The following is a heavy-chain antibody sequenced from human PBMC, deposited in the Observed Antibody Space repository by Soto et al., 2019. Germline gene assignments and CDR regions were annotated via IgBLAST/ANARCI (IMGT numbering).Heavy chain of an antibody. V-gene: IGHV1-46*01. CDR3: ARSWVVGCSSTSCYSTRSWFDP. J-gene: IGHJ5*02. D-gene: IGHD2-2*01. CDR1: GYTFTSYY. CDR2: INPSGGST. Sequence: QVQLVQSGAEVKKPGASVKVSCKASGYTFTSYYMHWVRQAPGQGLEWMGIINPSGGSTSYAQKFQGRVTMTRDTSTSTVYMELSSLRSEDTAVYYCARSWVVGCSSTSCYSTRSWFDPWGQGTLVTVSS.